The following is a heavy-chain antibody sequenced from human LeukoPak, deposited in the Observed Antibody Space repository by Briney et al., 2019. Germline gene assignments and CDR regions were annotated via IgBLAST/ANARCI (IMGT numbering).Heavy chain of an antibody. CDR3: AKSRAITMVRGVIMGWFDP. V-gene: IGHV3-48*01. CDR2: ISSGVTTE. Sequence: GGSLRLSCAASGFPFKSYAMNWARQAPGKGLEWISYISSGVTTEYYADSVKGRFTISRDDAKNSLYLQMDSLRAEDTAVYYCAKSRAITMVRGVIMGWFDPWGQGTLVTVSS. J-gene: IGHJ5*02. D-gene: IGHD3-10*01. CDR1: GFPFKSYA.